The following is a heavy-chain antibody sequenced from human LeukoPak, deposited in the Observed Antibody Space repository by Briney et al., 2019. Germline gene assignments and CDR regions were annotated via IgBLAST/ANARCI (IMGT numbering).Heavy chain of an antibody. CDR1: GFTLSSYA. V-gene: IGHV3-23*01. CDR2: ISGSGGST. Sequence: GGSLRLSCAASGFTLSSYAMSWVRQAPGKGLEWVSAISGSGGSTYYADSVKGRFTISRDNSKNTLYLQMNSLRAEDTAVYYCAKDHRYYGSGSYPDLFDYWGQGTLVTVSS. CDR3: AKDHRYYGSGSYPDLFDY. J-gene: IGHJ4*02. D-gene: IGHD3-10*01.